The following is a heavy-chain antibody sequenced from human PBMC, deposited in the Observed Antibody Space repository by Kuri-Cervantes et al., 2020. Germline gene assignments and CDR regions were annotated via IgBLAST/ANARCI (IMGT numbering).Heavy chain of an antibody. CDR2: FDPEDGET. J-gene: IGHJ4*02. V-gene: IGHV1-24*01. CDR3: ARVTGRRVRSYFDY. D-gene: IGHD3-3*01. CDR1: GYTLTELS. Sequence: ASVKVSCKVSGYTLTELSMHWVRQAPGEGLEWMGGFDPEDGETIYAQKFQGRVTMTEDTSTDTAYMELSSLRSEDTAVYYCARVTGRRVRSYFDYWGQGTLVTVSS.